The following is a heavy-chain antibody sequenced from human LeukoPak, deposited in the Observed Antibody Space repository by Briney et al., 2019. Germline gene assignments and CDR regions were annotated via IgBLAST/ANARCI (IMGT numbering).Heavy chain of an antibody. CDR1: GYTFTSYG. CDR3: ARLVEDYFNSGSYFSYFDY. J-gene: IGHJ4*02. V-gene: IGHV1-18*01. CDR2: ISAYNGNT. Sequence: GASVKVSCKASGYTFTSYGINWVRQAPGQGLEWMELISAYNGNTNYAQKLQGRITLTTDTSTSTAYMDLRSLRSDDTAVYYCARLVEDYFNSGSYFSYFDYWGQGTLVTVSS. D-gene: IGHD3-10*01.